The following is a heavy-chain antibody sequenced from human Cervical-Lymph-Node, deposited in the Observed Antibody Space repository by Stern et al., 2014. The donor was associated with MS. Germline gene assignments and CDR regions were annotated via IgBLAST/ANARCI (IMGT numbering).Heavy chain of an antibody. Sequence: EMQLVESGGGLVQSGGSLRLSCVASGFLFENYALIWVRHAPGKGLEWVSTIDYHEGINKHYADSVKGRFTISRDNSKNTVYLQMDSLRAEDTAVYHCATWIQGHFDYWGQGTSVTVSS. CDR3: ATWIQGHFDY. J-gene: IGHJ4*02. CDR2: IDYHEGINK. CDR1: GFLFENYA. D-gene: IGHD5-18*01. V-gene: IGHV3-23*04.